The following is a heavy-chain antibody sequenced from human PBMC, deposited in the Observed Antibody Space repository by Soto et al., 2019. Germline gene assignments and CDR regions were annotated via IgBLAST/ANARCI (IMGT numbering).Heavy chain of an antibody. V-gene: IGHV3-21*01. D-gene: IGHD1-26*01. CDR3: ARDPPYSGSYPSWFDP. Sequence: GGSLRLSCAASGFTFSSYSMNWVRQAPGKGLEWVSSISSSSSYIYYADSVKGRFTISRDNAKNSLYLQMNSLRAEDTAVYYCARDPPYSGSYPSWFDPWGQGTLVTVSS. J-gene: IGHJ5*02. CDR2: ISSSSSYI. CDR1: GFTFSSYS.